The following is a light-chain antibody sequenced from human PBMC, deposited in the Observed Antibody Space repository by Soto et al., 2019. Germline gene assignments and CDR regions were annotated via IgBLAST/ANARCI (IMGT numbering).Light chain of an antibody. CDR2: EGN. V-gene: IGLV2-14*02. CDR1: SSDVGSYNL. CDR3: QSYDSSLSDVV. J-gene: IGLJ2*01. Sequence: QSALTQPASVSGSPGQSITISCTATSSDVGSYNLVSWYQHHPGKAPKLMIYEGNKRPSGVSNRFSGSKSGNTASLTISGLQAEDEADFYCQSYDSSLSDVVFGGGTKLTVL.